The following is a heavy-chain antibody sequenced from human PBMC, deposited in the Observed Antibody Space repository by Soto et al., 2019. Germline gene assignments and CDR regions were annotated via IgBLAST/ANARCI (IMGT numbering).Heavy chain of an antibody. CDR1: GRPIRRSSYY. Sequence: SDPLSRTSIDSGRPIRRSSYYWRWIRQPPGKGLEWIGSIYYSGSTYYNPSLKSRVTISVDTSKNQFPLKLSSVTAADTAVYYCARRHPDYYDSSGYYYDWFDPWGQG. CDR2: IYYSGST. J-gene: IGHJ5*02. CDR3: ARRHPDYYDSSGYYYDWFDP. V-gene: IGHV4-39*01. D-gene: IGHD3-22*01.